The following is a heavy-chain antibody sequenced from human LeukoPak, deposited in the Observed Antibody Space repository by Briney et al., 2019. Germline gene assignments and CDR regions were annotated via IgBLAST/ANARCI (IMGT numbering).Heavy chain of an antibody. CDR1: GFTFSIYA. Sequence: GGSLRLSCAASGFTFSIYAMSWVRQAPGKGLEWVSAISGSGGSTYYGDSVKGRFTISRDNSKNTLYLQMNSLRAEDTAVYYCAKAGSIRFDYWGQGTLVTVSS. D-gene: IGHD1-26*01. CDR2: ISGSGGST. CDR3: AKAGSIRFDY. V-gene: IGHV3-23*01. J-gene: IGHJ4*02.